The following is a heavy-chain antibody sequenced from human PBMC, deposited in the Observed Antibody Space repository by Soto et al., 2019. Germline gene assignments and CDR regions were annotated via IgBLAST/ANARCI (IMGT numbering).Heavy chain of an antibody. Sequence: QVQLVQSGAEVKKPGSSVKVSCKASGGTFSSYTISWVRQAHGQGLEWMRRIIPILGIANYAQKFQGRVTITADKSTSTAYMELSSLRSEDTAVYYCARDTQPPTQYGMDVWGQGTTVTVSS. J-gene: IGHJ6*02. CDR2: IIPILGIA. CDR3: ARDTQPPTQYGMDV. V-gene: IGHV1-69*08. D-gene: IGHD2-2*01. CDR1: GGTFSSYT.